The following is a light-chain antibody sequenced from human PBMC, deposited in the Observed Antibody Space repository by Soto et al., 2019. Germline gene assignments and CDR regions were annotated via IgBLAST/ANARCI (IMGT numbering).Light chain of an antibody. CDR1: QTISNY. J-gene: IGKJ1*01. CDR2: GAS. V-gene: IGKV1-39*01. Sequence: DIQMTQSPLSLSASVGDTVTITCRASQTISNYLNWSQQRPGKAPKLLIYGASTLQSGVPSRFTGSGSVTEFTLTISSLQPEDVATYYCHQSFKTPWTFDQGTKVEVK. CDR3: HQSFKTPWT.